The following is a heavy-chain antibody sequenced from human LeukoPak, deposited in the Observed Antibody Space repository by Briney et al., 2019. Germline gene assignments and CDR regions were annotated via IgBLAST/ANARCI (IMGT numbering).Heavy chain of an antibody. CDR1: GFTFTNVW. CDR3: TTGLDARPY. Sequence: GGSLRLSCAASGFTFTNVWMNWVRQAPGKGLEWVGRIKSKTDGGPTDYAAPVKGRFTTSRNDPKTTLNLQMNSLKTEDTAVYYCTTGLDARPYGSQGTLVTVPP. V-gene: IGHV3-15*01. J-gene: IGHJ4*02. CDR2: IKSKTDGGPT.